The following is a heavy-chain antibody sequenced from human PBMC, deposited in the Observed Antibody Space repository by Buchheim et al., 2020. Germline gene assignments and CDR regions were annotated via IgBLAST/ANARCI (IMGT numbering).Heavy chain of an antibody. Sequence: QVHLVESGGGVVQPGRSLRLSCVASGFTFSNYGMHWVRQAPGKGLEWVALILKDGSNTHYAESVKGRFTISRDNAKNTLYLQMNTLRVEDTALYYCARDDEAPAPARSNAFDMWGQGT. CDR3: ARDDEAPAPARSNAFDM. CDR1: GFTFSNYG. J-gene: IGHJ3*02. D-gene: IGHD3-3*01. V-gene: IGHV3-33*01. CDR2: ILKDGSNT.